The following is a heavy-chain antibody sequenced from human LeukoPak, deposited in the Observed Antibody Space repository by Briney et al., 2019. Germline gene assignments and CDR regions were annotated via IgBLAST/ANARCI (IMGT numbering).Heavy chain of an antibody. CDR3: AKDKVAAAGSLDY. CDR1: GFTFSSYA. CDR2: ISGSGGST. J-gene: IGHJ4*02. Sequence: GGSLRLSCAASGFTFSSYAMSWVHQAPGKGLEWVSAISGSGGSTYYADSVKGRFTISRDNSKNTLYLQMNSLRAEDTAVYYCAKDKVAAAGSLDYWGQRTLVTVSS. V-gene: IGHV3-23*01. D-gene: IGHD6-13*01.